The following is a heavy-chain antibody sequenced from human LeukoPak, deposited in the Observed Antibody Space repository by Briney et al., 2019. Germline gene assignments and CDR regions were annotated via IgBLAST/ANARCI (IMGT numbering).Heavy chain of an antibody. V-gene: IGHV1-46*01. D-gene: IGHD3-3*01. CDR2: INPSGGST. CDR3: ARDGRIRFLEWSTYGMDV. CDR1: GYTFTSYY. Sequence: GASVKVSCKASGYTFTSYYMHWVRQAPGQGLGWMGIINPSGGSTSYAQKFQGRVTMTRDTSTSTVYTELSSLRSEDTAVYYCARDGRIRFLEWSTYGMDVWGQGTTVTVSS. J-gene: IGHJ6*02.